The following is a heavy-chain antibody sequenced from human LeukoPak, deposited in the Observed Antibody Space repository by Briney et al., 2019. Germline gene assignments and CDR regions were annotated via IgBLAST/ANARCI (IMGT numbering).Heavy chain of an antibody. CDR2: INHNGST. J-gene: IGHJ5*02. CDR1: GGSFSDYY. V-gene: IGHV4-34*01. CDR3: ARADYDFWSGSTSYNWFDP. Sequence: SETLSLTCAVYGGSFSDYYWSWIRQPPGKGLEWIGEINHNGSTNYNPSLKSRVTISVDTSKNQFSLKLSSVTAADTAVYYCARADYDFWSGSTSYNWFDPWGQGTLVTVSS. D-gene: IGHD3-3*01.